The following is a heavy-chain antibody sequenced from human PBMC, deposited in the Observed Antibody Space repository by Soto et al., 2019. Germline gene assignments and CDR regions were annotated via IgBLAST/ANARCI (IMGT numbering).Heavy chain of an antibody. V-gene: IGHV3-43*01. Sequence: GGSLRLSCAASGFTFDDYTMHWVRQAPGKGLEWVSLISWDGGSTYYADSVKGRFTISRDNSKNSLYLQMNSLRTEDTALYYCAKDGVLVASLGGWFDPWGQGTLVTVSS. CDR2: ISWDGGST. J-gene: IGHJ5*02. D-gene: IGHD5-12*01. CDR1: GFTFDDYT. CDR3: AKDGVLVASLGGWFDP.